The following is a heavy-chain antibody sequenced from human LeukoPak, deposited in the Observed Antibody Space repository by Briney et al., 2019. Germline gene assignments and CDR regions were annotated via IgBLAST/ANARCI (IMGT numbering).Heavy chain of an antibody. CDR1: GGSISSRSYY. J-gene: IGHJ4*02. D-gene: IGHD6-6*01. V-gene: IGHV4-39*01. CDR3: TRHILGAARPWLDY. Sequence: PSETLCLTCTVSGGSISSRSYYWGWIRQPPGKGLEWIGSIYYSGSTYYNPSLKSRVTISIDTSKNQFSLKLSSVIAADTAVYYCTRHILGAARPWLDYWGQGTLVTVSS. CDR2: IYYSGST.